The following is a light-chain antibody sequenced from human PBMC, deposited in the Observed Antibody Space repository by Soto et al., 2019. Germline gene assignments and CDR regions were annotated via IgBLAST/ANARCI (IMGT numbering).Light chain of an antibody. V-gene: IGKV1-27*01. CDR2: AAY. J-gene: IGKJ5*01. CDR3: KKYNSAQIN. CDR1: QAIRTD. Sequence: IQVTQSPSSLSSYVGDRVTITCRASQAIRTDLGWYQQKPGKVTKILIYAAYTLQSGVPSRFSGSGSGTDFTLTIRSLQPEDVATYYCKKYNSAQINFGQGPRRAIK.